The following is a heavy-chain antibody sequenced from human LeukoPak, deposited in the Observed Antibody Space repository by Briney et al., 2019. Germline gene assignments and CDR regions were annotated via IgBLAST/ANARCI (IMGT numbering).Heavy chain of an antibody. V-gene: IGHV3-30*18. CDR2: ISYDGSNK. Sequence: GRSLRLSCAASGFTFSSYGMHWIRQAPGKGLEWVAVISYDGSNKYYADYVKGRLTISRDNSKNTLYLQMNSLRAEDTAVYYCAKDTDVDTAMVGEYWGQGTLVTVSS. CDR1: GFTFSSYG. J-gene: IGHJ4*02. D-gene: IGHD5-18*01. CDR3: AKDTDVDTAMVGEY.